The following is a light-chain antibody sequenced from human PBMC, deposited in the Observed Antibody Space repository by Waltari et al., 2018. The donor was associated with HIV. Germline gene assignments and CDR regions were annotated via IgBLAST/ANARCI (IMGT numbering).Light chain of an antibody. Sequence: EIVLTQSPATLSLSPGERATLSCRASQSVSSFLAWYQQKPGQAPKLLFYDASKRATGIPARFSGSGSGTDFTLTISSLQPDDFATYYCQQYNSYPWTFGQGTKVEIK. V-gene: IGKV3-11*01. CDR2: DAS. J-gene: IGKJ1*01. CDR1: QSVSSF. CDR3: QQYNSYPWT.